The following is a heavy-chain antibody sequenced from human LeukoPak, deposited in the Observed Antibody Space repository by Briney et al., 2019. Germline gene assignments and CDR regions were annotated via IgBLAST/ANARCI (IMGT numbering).Heavy chain of an antibody. CDR3: ARDLLGYCSSTSCPGWSY. J-gene: IGHJ4*02. V-gene: IGHV1-18*04. CDR1: GYTFTSYG. Sequence: ASVKVSCKASGYTFTSYGISWVRQAPGQGLEWMGWISAYNGNTNYAQKLQGRVTMTTDTSASTAYMELRSLRSDDTAVYYCARDLLGYCSSTSCPGWSYWGQGTLVTVSS. D-gene: IGHD2-2*01. CDR2: ISAYNGNT.